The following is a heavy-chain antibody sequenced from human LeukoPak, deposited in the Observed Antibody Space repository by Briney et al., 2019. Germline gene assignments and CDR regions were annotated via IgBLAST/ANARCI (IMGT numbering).Heavy chain of an antibody. CDR1: GFTFSSYS. Sequence: GGSLRLSCAASGFTFSSYSMNWVRQAPGKGLEWVSSISSSSSYIYYADSVKGRFTISRDNAGNSLYLQMNSLRAEDTAVYYCARDSSGWYRLDYWGQGTLVTVSS. CDR3: ARDSSGWYRLDY. D-gene: IGHD6-19*01. J-gene: IGHJ4*02. V-gene: IGHV3-21*01. CDR2: ISSSSSYI.